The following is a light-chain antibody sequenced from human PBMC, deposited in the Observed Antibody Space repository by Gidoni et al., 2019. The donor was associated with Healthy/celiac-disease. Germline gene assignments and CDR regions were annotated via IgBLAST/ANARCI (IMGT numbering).Light chain of an antibody. CDR3: QERSNWPMYT. J-gene: IGKJ2*01. CDR2: DAS. Sequence: EIVFTQSPSTLSLSPGERATLSCRASQSVSSYLAWYQQKPGQAPRLLIYDASNRATGIPARFSGSGSGTEFTITISSLEPEDFAVYYCQERSNWPMYTFGQGNKLEIK. CDR1: QSVSSY. V-gene: IGKV3-11*01.